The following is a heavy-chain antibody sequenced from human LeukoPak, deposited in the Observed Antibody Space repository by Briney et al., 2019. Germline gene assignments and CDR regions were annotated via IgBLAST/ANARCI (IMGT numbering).Heavy chain of an antibody. CDR2: IGTAGDT. Sequence: PVGSLRLSCTPSGFTSSRYDMHWVRQATGKALECFSAIGTAGDTDYPGSVEGGFTISRENAKNSLYLQMNSLRAGDTAVYYCARWGTTGFWAFDIWGQGTMVTVSS. V-gene: IGHV3-13*04. CDR3: ARWGTTGFWAFDI. D-gene: IGHD3-16*01. J-gene: IGHJ3*02. CDR1: GFTSSRYD.